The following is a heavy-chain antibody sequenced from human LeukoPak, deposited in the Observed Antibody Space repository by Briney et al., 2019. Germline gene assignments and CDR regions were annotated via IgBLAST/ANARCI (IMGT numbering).Heavy chain of an antibody. D-gene: IGHD5-18*01. CDR2: INPKSGGT. Sequence: GASVKVSRKASGYTFTGYCMHWVRQAPGQGLEWMGWINPKSGGTNYAQKFQGRVTMTRDTSISTAYMELSRLRSDDTAVYYCATPYSYAPDAFDIWGQGTMVTVSS. CDR3: ATPYSYAPDAFDI. J-gene: IGHJ3*02. CDR1: GYTFTGYC. V-gene: IGHV1-2*02.